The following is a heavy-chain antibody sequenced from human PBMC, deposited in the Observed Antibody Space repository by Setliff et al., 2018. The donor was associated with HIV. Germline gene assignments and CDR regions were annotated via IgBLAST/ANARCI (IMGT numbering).Heavy chain of an antibody. CDR1: EFTCSEYW. J-gene: IGHJ3*02. Sequence: GGSLRLSCAASEFTCSEYWMTWVRQAPGKGLEWLANIKQDESEIYYVDSVRGRFTVSRDNARNSLYLQMNSLRAEDTAIYYCARIYRSSWPFDACDIWGQGTMVTVSS. D-gene: IGHD6-6*01. CDR2: IKQDESEI. V-gene: IGHV3-7*03. CDR3: ARIYRSSWPFDACDI.